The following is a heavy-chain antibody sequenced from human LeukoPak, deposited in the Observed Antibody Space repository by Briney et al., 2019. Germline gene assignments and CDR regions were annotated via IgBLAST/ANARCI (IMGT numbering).Heavy chain of an antibody. V-gene: IGHV4-34*01. D-gene: IGHD3-10*01. Sequence: PSETLSLTCAVYGGSFSGYYWSWIRQPPGKGLEWIGGINHSGSTNYNPSLKSRVTFSVDTSKNQFSLKLSSVTAADTAVYYCARGKRFGDFNWFDPWGQGTLVTVSS. CDR1: GGSFSGYY. CDR2: INHSGST. CDR3: ARGKRFGDFNWFDP. J-gene: IGHJ5*02.